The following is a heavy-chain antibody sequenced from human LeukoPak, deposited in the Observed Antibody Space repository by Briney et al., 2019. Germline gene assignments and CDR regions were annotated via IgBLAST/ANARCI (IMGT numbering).Heavy chain of an antibody. D-gene: IGHD3-10*01. Sequence: ASVKVSCKASGYTFTSYYMHWVRQAPGQGLEWMGIINPSGGSTSYAQKFQGRVTMTRDTSTSTVYMELSSLRSEDTAVYYCAATAGRRITMVRGAFFDPWGQGTLVTVSS. CDR1: GYTFTSYY. V-gene: IGHV1-46*01. J-gene: IGHJ5*02. CDR3: AATAGRRITMVRGAFFDP. CDR2: INPSGGST.